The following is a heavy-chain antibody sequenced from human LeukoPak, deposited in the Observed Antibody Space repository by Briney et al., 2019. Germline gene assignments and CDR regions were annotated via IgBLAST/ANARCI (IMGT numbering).Heavy chain of an antibody. J-gene: IGHJ4*02. CDR2: ISWNNGSI. Sequence: PGGSLRLSCAASGFTFDDYAMHWVRQAPGKGLEWVSGISWNNGSIGYADSVKGRSTISRDNAKNSLYLQMNSLRAEDTALYYCAKGYYGSGSSQFDYWGQGTLVTVSS. CDR1: GFTFDDYA. CDR3: AKGYYGSGSSQFDY. V-gene: IGHV3-9*01. D-gene: IGHD3-10*01.